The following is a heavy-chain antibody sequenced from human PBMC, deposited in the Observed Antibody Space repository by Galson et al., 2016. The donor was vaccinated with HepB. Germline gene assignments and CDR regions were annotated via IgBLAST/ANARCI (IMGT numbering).Heavy chain of an antibody. CDR1: GGTFSSYA. D-gene: IGHD3-10*01. CDR2: ISVGDNT. J-gene: IGHJ4*02. Sequence: SCKASGGTFSSYAFSWIRQAPGKGLEWVSVISVGDNTNYADSVKGRFTVSRDTSKNTVFLQMNNLRVEDTAVYYCARDYTFGHRGFDFWGQGVLVTVSS. V-gene: IGHV3-53*01. CDR3: ARDYTFGHRGFDF.